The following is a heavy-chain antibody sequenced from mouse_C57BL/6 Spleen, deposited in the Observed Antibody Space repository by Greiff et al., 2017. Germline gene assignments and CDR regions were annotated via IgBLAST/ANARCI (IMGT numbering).Heavy chain of an antibody. Sequence: VQLQQSGPELVKPGASVKISCKASGYTFTDYYMNWVKQSHGKSLEWIGDINPNNGGTSYNQQFKGKATLTVDKSSSTAYMELRSLTSEDSAVYYCANEQGGFAYWGQGTLVTVSA. CDR2: INPNNGGT. J-gene: IGHJ3*01. CDR1: GYTFTDYY. V-gene: IGHV1-26*01. CDR3: ANEQGGFAY.